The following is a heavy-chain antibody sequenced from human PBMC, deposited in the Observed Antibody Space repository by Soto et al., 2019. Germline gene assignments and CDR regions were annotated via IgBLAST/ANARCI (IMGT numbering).Heavy chain of an antibody. CDR3: AREYYDFWSGYVTYGMDV. D-gene: IGHD3-3*01. V-gene: IGHV1-3*01. J-gene: IGHJ6*02. Sequence: ASVKVSCKASGYTFTSYAMHWVRQAPGQRLEWMGWINAGNGNTKYSQKFQGRVTITRDTSASTAYMELSSLRSEDTAVYYCAREYYDFWSGYVTYGMDVWGQGTTVTVSS. CDR1: GYTFTSYA. CDR2: INAGNGNT.